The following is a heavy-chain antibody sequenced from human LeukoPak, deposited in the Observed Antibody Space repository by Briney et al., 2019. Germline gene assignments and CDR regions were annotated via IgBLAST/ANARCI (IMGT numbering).Heavy chain of an antibody. CDR3: AREKDIVVVPAAYDFWSGSGLNFDY. CDR2: ISYDGSNK. D-gene: IGHD2-2*01. CDR1: GFTFSSYA. J-gene: IGHJ4*02. Sequence: GGSLRLSCADSGFTFSSYAMHWVRQAPGKGLEWVAVISYDGSNKYYADSVKGRFTISRDNSKNTLYLQMNSLRAEDTAVYYCAREKDIVVVPAAYDFWSGSGLNFDYWGQGTLVTVSS. V-gene: IGHV3-30-3*01.